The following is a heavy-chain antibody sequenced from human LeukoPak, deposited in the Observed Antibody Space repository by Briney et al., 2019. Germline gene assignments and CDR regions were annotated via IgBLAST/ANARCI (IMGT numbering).Heavy chain of an antibody. CDR1: GFTFSTYW. V-gene: IGHV3-74*01. Sequence: PGGSLRLSCAASGFTFSTYWMHWVRQAPGKGLVWVSRIKTDGSTTDYADSVKGRFTISRDNAKNTLYLQMNNQRAEDTAVYYCATFHCSTTSIHCGYWGQGALVTVSS. D-gene: IGHD2-2*01. CDR2: IKTDGSTT. CDR3: ATFHCSTTSIHCGY. J-gene: IGHJ4*02.